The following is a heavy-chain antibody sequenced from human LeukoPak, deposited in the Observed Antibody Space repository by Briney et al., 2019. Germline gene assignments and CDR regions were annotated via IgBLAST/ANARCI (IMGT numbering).Heavy chain of an antibody. J-gene: IGHJ5*02. CDR3: ARDLLNWFDP. V-gene: IGHV4-59*01. CDR2: IYYSGIT. Sequence: PSETLSLTCTVSGASISSYYWSWIRQPPGKGLEWIGYIYYSGITNYDPSLKSRVTISVDTSRNQFSLELSSVTAADTAVYYCARDLLNWFDPWGQGTLVTVSS. CDR1: GASISSYY.